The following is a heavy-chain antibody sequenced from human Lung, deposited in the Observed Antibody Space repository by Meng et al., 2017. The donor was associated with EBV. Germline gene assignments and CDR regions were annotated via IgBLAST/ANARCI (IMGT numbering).Heavy chain of an antibody. J-gene: IGHJ2*01. CDR2: TYYRSKWYN. CDR1: GDSASSRSAA. V-gene: IGHV6-1*01. Sequence: QDQLDQSSPGLVKPSPTLPLPCGIPGDSASSRSAALTWIRQSPSRGLEWLGRTYYRSKWYNDYAVFVKSRITINPDTSKNQFSLQLNSVTPEDTAVYYCARGATSVFDLWGRGTLVTVSS. CDR3: ARGATSVFDL.